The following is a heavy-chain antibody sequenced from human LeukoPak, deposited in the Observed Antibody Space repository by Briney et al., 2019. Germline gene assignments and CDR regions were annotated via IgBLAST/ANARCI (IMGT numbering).Heavy chain of an antibody. D-gene: IGHD6-6*01. V-gene: IGHV3-48*03. CDR1: GFTFSSYE. Sequence: GGSLRLSCAASGFTFSSYEMNWVRQAPGKGLEWVSYISSSGSTRYYADSVKGRFTISRDNAKNSLYLQMSSLRADDTAVYYCARESYSSSSFDYWGQGTLVTVSS. J-gene: IGHJ4*02. CDR3: ARESYSSSSFDY. CDR2: ISSSGSTR.